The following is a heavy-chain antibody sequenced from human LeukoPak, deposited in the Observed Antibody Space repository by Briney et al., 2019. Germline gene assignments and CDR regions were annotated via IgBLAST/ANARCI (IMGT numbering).Heavy chain of an antibody. Sequence: SETLSLTCTVSGGSISSYYWSWIRQPPGKGLEWIGYIYYSGSTNYNPSLKSRVTISVDTSKNQFSLKLSSVTAADTAVYYCAREYSGSFSRFDYWGQGTLVTVSS. CDR1: GGSISSYY. V-gene: IGHV4-59*01. CDR3: AREYSGSFSRFDY. CDR2: IYYSGST. D-gene: IGHD1-26*01. J-gene: IGHJ4*02.